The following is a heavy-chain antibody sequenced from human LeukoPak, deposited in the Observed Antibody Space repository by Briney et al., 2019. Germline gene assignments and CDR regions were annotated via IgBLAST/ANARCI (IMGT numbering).Heavy chain of an antibody. CDR3: ARDPFPAGAYDSSGNPPGY. V-gene: IGHV3-7*01. CDR2: IRQDGNEI. D-gene: IGHD3-22*01. CDR1: GFTFSNYW. J-gene: IGHJ4*02. Sequence: HPGGSLRLSCTASGFTFSNYWMSWVRQTPGKGLEWVANIRQDGNEIYYVDSVKGRFTISRDNAKNSLYLQMNSLRAEDTAVYYCARDPFPAGAYDSSGNPPGYWGQGTLVTVSS.